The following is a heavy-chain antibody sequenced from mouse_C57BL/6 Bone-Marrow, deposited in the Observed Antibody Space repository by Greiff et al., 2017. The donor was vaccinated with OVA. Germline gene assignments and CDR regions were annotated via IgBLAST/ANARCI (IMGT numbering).Heavy chain of an antibody. J-gene: IGHJ2*01. D-gene: IGHD2-4*01. CDR1: GYTFTSYW. CDR2: IDPSDSYT. V-gene: IGHV1-69*01. CDR3: ASEDYDVVHYFDY. Sequence: QVQLQQPGAELVMPGASVKLSCKASGYTFTSYWMHWVKQRPGQGLEWIGEIDPSDSYTNYNQKFKGKSTLTVDKSSSTAYMQLSSLTSEDPAVYYCASEDYDVVHYFDYWGRGTALTVSS.